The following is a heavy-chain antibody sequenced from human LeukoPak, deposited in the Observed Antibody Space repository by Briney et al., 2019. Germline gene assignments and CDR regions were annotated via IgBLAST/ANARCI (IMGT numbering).Heavy chain of an antibody. D-gene: IGHD5-12*01. CDR1: GFTVSSNY. Sequence: GGSLRLSCAASGFTVSSNYMSWVRQAPGKGLEWVSVIYSGGSTYHADSVKGRFTISRDNSKNTLYLQMNSLRAEDTAVYYCARGSGGYSGYADYWGQGTLVTVSS. V-gene: IGHV3-53*01. CDR3: ARGSGGYSGYADY. CDR2: IYSGGST. J-gene: IGHJ4*02.